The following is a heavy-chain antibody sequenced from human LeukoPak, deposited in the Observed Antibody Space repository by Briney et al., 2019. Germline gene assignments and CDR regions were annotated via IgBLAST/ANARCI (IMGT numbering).Heavy chain of an antibody. J-gene: IGHJ4*02. D-gene: IGHD3-22*01. CDR1: GGSISSDY. CDR2: IYTSGST. CDR3: AREGYYYDSSGYPTPVFDY. Sequence: SETLSLTCSVSGGSISSDYWSWVRQPDGKGLEWIGGIYTSGSTNYNPSLKSRVTMSVDTSKNQFSLKLSSVTAADTAVYYCAREGYYYDSSGYPTPVFDYWGQGTLVTVSS. V-gene: IGHV4-4*07.